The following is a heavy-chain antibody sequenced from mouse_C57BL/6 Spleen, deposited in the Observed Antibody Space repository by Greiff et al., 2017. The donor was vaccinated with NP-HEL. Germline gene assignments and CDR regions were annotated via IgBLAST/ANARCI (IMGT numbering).Heavy chain of an antibody. V-gene: IGHV1-42*01. CDR3: ARLTTTVVAPYAMDY. CDR1: GYSFTGYY. J-gene: IGHJ4*01. D-gene: IGHD1-1*01. Sequence: VQLQQSGPELVKPGASVKISCKASGYSFTGYYMNWVKQSPEKSLEWIGEINPSTGGTTYNQKFKAKATLTVDKSSSTAYMQLKSLTSEDSAVYYCARLTTTVVAPYAMDYWGQGTSVTVSS. CDR2: INPSTGGT.